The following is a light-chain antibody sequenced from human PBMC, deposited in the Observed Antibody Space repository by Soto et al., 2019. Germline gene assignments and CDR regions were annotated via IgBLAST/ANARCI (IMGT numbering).Light chain of an antibody. J-gene: IGLJ1*01. CDR1: STDVGAYNY. Sequence: QSLPAQPAAVCVSPGQSITISCTGTSTDVGAYNYVAWYQRHPVKAPKLVIYEVTDRPSGVSYRFSASKSGNTASLTISGLHSEDEADYYCISYTGKSASYVFGTGTKVTVL. CDR2: EVT. V-gene: IGLV2-14*01. CDR3: ISYTGKSASYV.